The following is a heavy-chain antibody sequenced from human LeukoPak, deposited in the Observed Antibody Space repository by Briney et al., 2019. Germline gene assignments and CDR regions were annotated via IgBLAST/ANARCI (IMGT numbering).Heavy chain of an antibody. D-gene: IGHD3-3*01. J-gene: IGHJ4*02. V-gene: IGHV3-23*01. CDR3: AKDQPYDFWSGFQTNFDY. CDR1: GFTFSSYW. Sequence: GGSLRLSCAASGFTFSSYWMHWVRQAPGKGLEWVSAISGSGGSTYYADSVKGRFTISRDNSKNTLYLQMNSLRAEDTAVYYCAKDQPYDFWSGFQTNFDYWGQGTLVTVSS. CDR2: ISGSGGST.